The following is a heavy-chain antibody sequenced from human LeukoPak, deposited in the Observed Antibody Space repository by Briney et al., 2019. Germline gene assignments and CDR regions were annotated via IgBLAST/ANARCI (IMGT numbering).Heavy chain of an antibody. J-gene: IGHJ4*02. V-gene: IGHV1-69*04. CDR2: IIPILGIA. Sequence: ASVKVSCKASGGTFSSYAISWVRQAPGQGLEWMGRIIPILGIANYAQKFQGRVTITADKSTSTAYMGLSSLRSEDTAVYYCARDRYNCNDVEEFSDYYFDYWGQGTLVTVSS. CDR1: GGTFSSYA. CDR3: ARDRYNCNDVEEFSDYYFDY. D-gene: IGHD1-20*01.